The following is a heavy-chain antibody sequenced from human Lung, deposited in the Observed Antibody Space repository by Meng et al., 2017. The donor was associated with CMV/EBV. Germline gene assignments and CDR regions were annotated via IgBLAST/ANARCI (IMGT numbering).Heavy chain of an antibody. CDR3: ARDRVLRGVNGLDV. V-gene: IGHV1-18*01. D-gene: IGHD3-10*01. CDR1: GYSFRTFG. Sequence: VKVSCXASGYSFRTFGISWVRKAPGQGLEWMGWISAYNGNTTYTQKLQGRVTMTRDTSTRTVYMELRSLRSHDTDVYYCARDRVLRGVNGLDVWGQGATVTVSS. CDR2: ISAYNGNT. J-gene: IGHJ6*02.